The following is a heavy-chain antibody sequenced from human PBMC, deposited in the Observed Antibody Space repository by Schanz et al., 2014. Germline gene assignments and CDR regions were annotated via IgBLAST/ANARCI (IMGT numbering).Heavy chain of an antibody. Sequence: QVQLVQSGAEVKKPGASVKVSCKASGYTFTGYDINWVRQATGQGLEWMGWMNPNSGNTGYAQKFQGRVTMTRNTSISTAYMDLSSLRSEDTAVYYCARGQYYYDSSGYLQNDYWGQGTRVTVSS. CDR2: MNPNSGNT. CDR1: GYTFTGYD. CDR3: ARGQYYYDSSGYLQNDY. V-gene: IGHV1-8*01. D-gene: IGHD3-22*01. J-gene: IGHJ4*02.